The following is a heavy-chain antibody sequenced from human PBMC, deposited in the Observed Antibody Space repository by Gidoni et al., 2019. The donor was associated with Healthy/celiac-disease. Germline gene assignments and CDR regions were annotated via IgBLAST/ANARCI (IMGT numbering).Heavy chain of an antibody. CDR2: IYHTGST. CDR1: GYSISSGYY. V-gene: IGHV4-38-2*01. Sequence: QVQLQESGPGLVKPSETLSLTCAVSGYSISSGYYWGWIRQPPGKGLEWIGSIYHTGSTYYNPSLKSRVTISVGTSKSQFSLKLTSVTAADTAVYYCATQWEGSSGYYYAWGQGTLVTVSS. J-gene: IGHJ5*02. CDR3: ATQWEGSSGYYYA. D-gene: IGHD3-22*01.